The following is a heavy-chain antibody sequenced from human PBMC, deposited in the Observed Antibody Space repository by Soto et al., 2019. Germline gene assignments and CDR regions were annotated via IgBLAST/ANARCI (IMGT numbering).Heavy chain of an antibody. CDR2: ISYDGSNK. V-gene: IGHV3-30*18. CDR3: AKDSPVYGIVVVTEYYFDY. Sequence: GGSLRLSCAASGFTFSSYGMHWVRQAPGKGLEWVAVISYDGSNKYYADSVKGRFTISRDNSKNTLYLQMNSLRAEDTAVYYCAKDSPVYGIVVVTEYYFDYWGQGTLVTVSS. D-gene: IGHD3-22*01. J-gene: IGHJ4*02. CDR1: GFTFSSYG.